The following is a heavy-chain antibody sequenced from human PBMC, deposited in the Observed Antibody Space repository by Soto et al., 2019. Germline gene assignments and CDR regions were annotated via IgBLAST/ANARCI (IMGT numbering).Heavy chain of an antibody. D-gene: IGHD3-10*01. CDR3: ARGSTDSYPGSRIFDF. Sequence: GGSLRLSCAASGFTFSSYAMHWVRQAPGKGLEWVAVISYDGSNKYYADSVKGRFTISRDNSKNTLYLQMNSLRVEDSALYYCARGSTDSYPGSRIFDFWGRGTLVTVS. CDR1: GFTFSSYA. V-gene: IGHV3-30-3*01. J-gene: IGHJ4*02. CDR2: ISYDGSNK.